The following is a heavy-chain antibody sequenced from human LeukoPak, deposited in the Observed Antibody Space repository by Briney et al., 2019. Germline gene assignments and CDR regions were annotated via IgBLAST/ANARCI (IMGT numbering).Heavy chain of an antibody. Sequence: ASVKVSCKASGYTFTSYDINWVRQATGQGLEWMGWMNPNSGNTGYAHKFQGRVTITRNTSISTAYKELSSLRTEDTAVYYCARAAVGAKDYWGQGTLVTVSS. CDR3: ARAAVGAKDY. CDR1: GYTFTSYD. D-gene: IGHD1-26*01. J-gene: IGHJ4*02. CDR2: MNPNSGNT. V-gene: IGHV1-8*03.